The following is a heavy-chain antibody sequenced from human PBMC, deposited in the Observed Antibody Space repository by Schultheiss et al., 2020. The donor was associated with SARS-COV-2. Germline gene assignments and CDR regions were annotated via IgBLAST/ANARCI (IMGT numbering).Heavy chain of an antibody. V-gene: IGHV1-46*03. CDR3: AREDSEDCSGGSCHNWFDP. Sequence: ASVKVSCKASGYTFTGYYMHWVRQAPGQGLEWMGRINPSGGSTSYAQKFQGRVTMTRDTSTSTVYMELSSLRSEDTAVYYCAREDSEDCSGGSCHNWFDPWGQGTLVTVSS. CDR1: GYTFTGYY. D-gene: IGHD2-15*01. J-gene: IGHJ5*02. CDR2: INPSGGST.